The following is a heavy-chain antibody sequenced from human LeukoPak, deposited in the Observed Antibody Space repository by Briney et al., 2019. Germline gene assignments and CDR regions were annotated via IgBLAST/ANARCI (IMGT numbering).Heavy chain of an antibody. V-gene: IGHV1-18*04. J-gene: IGHJ4*02. CDR3: ARDMYNWNDFSFDY. CDR2: ISAYNGNT. D-gene: IGHD1-1*01. Sequence: ASVKVSCKASGYTFTSYGISWVRQAPGQALEWMGWISAYNGNTNYAQKLQGRVTMTTDTSTSTAYMELRSLRSDDTAVYYCARDMYNWNDFSFDYWGQGTLVTVSS. CDR1: GYTFTSYG.